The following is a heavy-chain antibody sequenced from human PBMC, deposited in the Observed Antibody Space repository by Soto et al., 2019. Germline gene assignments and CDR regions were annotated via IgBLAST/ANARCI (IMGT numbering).Heavy chain of an antibody. Sequence: QLQLQESGPGLVKPSETLSLTCTVSGGSISSSSYYWCWIRQPPGKRLEWIGSIYYSGSTYYNPSLKSRVTISVDTSKNQFSLKLSSVTAADTAVYYCARHETTNFDYWGQGTLVTVSS. CDR1: GGSISSSSYY. CDR3: ARHETTNFDY. V-gene: IGHV4-39*01. CDR2: IYYSGST. J-gene: IGHJ4*02. D-gene: IGHD4-17*01.